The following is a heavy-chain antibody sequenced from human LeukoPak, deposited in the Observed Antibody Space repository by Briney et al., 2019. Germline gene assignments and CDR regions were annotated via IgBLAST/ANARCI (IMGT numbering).Heavy chain of an antibody. CDR3: ARKSGHFDY. D-gene: IGHD3-10*01. J-gene: IGHJ4*02. Sequence: SETLSLTCAVYGGSFSGYYWSWIRQPPGKGLEWIGETNHSGSTNYNPSLKSRVTISVDTSKNQFSLKLSSVTAADTAVYYCARKSGHFDYWGQGTLVTVSS. V-gene: IGHV4-34*01. CDR2: TNHSGST. CDR1: GGSFSGYY.